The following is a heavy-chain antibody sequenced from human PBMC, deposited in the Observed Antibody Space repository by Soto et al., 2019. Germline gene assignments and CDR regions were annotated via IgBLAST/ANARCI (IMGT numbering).Heavy chain of an antibody. V-gene: IGHV3-74*01. CDR3: ATDGHHSVDLDY. Sequence: EVQLVESGGGLVQPGGSLRLSCAASGFTFSSYWMHWVRQAPGKGLLWVSRLNSDGRDTSYADSVKGRFTIPRDNAKNTLYLQINSLRAEDTAVYYCATDGHHSVDLDYWGQGTLVTVSS. CDR1: GFTFSSYW. CDR2: LNSDGRDT. J-gene: IGHJ4*02.